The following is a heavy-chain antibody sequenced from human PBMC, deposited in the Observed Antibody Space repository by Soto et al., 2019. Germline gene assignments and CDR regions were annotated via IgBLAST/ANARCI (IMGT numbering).Heavy chain of an antibody. D-gene: IGHD6-19*01. CDR1: GFTFSSYA. Sequence: QVQLVESGGGVVQPGRSLSLSCAASGFTFSSYAMHWVRQAPGKGLEWVAVISYDGSNKYYADSVKGRFTISRDNSKNTLYLQMNSLRAEDTAVYYCASTEQWLVPFDPWGQGTLVTVSS. CDR3: ASTEQWLVPFDP. J-gene: IGHJ5*02. CDR2: ISYDGSNK. V-gene: IGHV3-30-3*01.